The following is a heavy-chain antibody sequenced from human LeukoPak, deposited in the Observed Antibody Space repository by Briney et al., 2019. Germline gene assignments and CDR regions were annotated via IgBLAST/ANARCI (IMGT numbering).Heavy chain of an antibody. CDR3: ARGSVRPRYGAWFDP. CDR2: INHSGST. V-gene: IGHV4-34*01. D-gene: IGHD4/OR15-4a*01. J-gene: IGHJ5*02. CDR1: GGSFSGYY. Sequence: PSETLSLTCAVYGGSFSGYYWSWIRQPPGKGLEWIGEINHSGSTNYNPSLKSRVTISVDTSKNQFSLKLSSVTAADTAVYYCARGSVRPRYGAWFDPWGQGTLVTVSS.